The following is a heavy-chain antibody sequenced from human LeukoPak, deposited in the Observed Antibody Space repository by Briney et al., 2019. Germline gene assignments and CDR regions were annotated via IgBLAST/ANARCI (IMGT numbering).Heavy chain of an antibody. Sequence: PSETMSLTCVVSGHSITCGGYSWSWIRQPPGKGLEWVGFIYDSGIAFYNPSLKSRVTMSVDTSKNQFSLKLSSVTAADTAVYYSARGVARSSKFHFSYYFDYWGQGTLVTVSS. J-gene: IGHJ4*02. V-gene: IGHV4-30-4*07. CDR1: GHSITCGGYS. CDR2: IYDSGIA. D-gene: IGHD6-6*01. CDR3: ARGVARSSKFHFSYYFDY.